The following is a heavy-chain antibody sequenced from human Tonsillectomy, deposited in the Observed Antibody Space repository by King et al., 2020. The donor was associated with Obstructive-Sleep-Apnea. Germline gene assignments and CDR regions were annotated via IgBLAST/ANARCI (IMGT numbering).Heavy chain of an antibody. Sequence: VQLVESGAEVKKPGESLKISCKGSGYSFTSYWIGCVRQMPGKGLEWMGIIYPGDSDTRYSPSFQGQVTIPADKSISTAYLQWSSLKASDTAMYYCARPGAYCGGDCYSDYWGQGTLVTVSS. V-gene: IGHV5-51*01. CDR1: GYSFTSYW. D-gene: IGHD2-21*02. CDR2: IYPGDSDT. CDR3: ARPGAYCGGDCYSDY. J-gene: IGHJ4*02.